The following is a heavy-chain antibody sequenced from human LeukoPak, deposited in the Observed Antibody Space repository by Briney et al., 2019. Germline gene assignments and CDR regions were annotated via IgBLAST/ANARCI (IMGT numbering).Heavy chain of an antibody. CDR1: GGSISSYY. CDR2: IYYSGST. D-gene: IGHD4-17*01. Sequence: PSETLSLTCTVSGGSISSYYWSWIRQPPGKGLEWIGYIYYSGSTNYNPSLKSRVTISVDTSKNQFSLKLSSVTAADTAVYYCARGKGVDGDYANWFDPWGQGTLVTVSS. V-gene: IGHV4-59*12. CDR3: ARGKGVDGDYANWFDP. J-gene: IGHJ5*02.